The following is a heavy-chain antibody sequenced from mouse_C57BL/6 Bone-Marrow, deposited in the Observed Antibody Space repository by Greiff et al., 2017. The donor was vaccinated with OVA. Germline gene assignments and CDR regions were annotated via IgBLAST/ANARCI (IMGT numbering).Heavy chain of an antibody. CDR3: ARRGLRRNWFAY. D-gene: IGHD2-2*01. CDR2: IDPSDSYT. Sequence: QVQLKQPGAELVKPGASVKLSCKASGYTFTSYWMQWVKQRPGQGLEWIGEIDPSDSYTNYNQKFKGKATLTVDTSSSTAYMQLSSLTSEDSAVYYCARRGLRRNWFAYWGQGTLVTVSA. V-gene: IGHV1-50*01. J-gene: IGHJ3*01. CDR1: GYTFTSYW.